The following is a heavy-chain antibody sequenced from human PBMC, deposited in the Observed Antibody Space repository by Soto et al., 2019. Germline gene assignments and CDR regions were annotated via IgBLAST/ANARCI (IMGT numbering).Heavy chain of an antibody. CDR3: ARYHFGTFDW. CDR2: IYHTEST. D-gene: IGHD3-10*01. Sequence: AETLSLTCAFSVDSISSSVWWSWVRQPPGKGLEWIGEIYHTESTVYNPSLKSRVNISVDKSKNQFSLNLDSVTAADTAVYYCARYHFGTFDWWGGGMLVTV. J-gene: IGHJ4*02. V-gene: IGHV4-4*02. CDR1: VDSISSSVW.